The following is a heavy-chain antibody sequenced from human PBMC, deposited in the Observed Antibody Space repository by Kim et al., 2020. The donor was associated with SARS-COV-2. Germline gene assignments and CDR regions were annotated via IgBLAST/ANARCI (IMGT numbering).Heavy chain of an antibody. D-gene: IGHD5-18*01. J-gene: IGHJ4*02. V-gene: IGHV7-4-1*02. CDR3: AREDPGYSYGLFFDY. Sequence: QGFTGRFVFSLDTSVSTAYLQISSLKAEDTAVYYCAREDPGYSYGLFFDYWGQGTLVTVSS.